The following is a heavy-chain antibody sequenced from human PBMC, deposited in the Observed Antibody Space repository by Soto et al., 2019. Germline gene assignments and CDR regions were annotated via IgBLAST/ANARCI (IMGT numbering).Heavy chain of an antibody. CDR3: TRDGDIVATIPDAFDI. D-gene: IGHD5-12*01. CDR2: IRSKAYGGTT. V-gene: IGHV3-49*03. CDR1: GFTFGDYA. Sequence: GGSLRLYCTASGFTFGDYAMSWFRQAPGKGLEWVGFIRSKAYGGTTEYAASVKGRFTISRDDSKSIAYLQMNSLKTEDTAVYYCTRDGDIVATIPDAFDIWGQGTMVTVSS. J-gene: IGHJ3*02.